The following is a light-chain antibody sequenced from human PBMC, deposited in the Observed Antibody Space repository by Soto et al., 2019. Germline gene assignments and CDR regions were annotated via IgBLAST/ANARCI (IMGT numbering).Light chain of an antibody. Sequence: DIQRTQSTSSLSASVGDRFTITRLASQSISSYLNWYQQKPGKANKLLIYAASSLQSGVTLRFSGSGSGSDFTLTISSLQSEDFAVYYCQPYNSWPLTVGPGTKVEIK. CDR2: AAS. V-gene: IGKV1-39*02. J-gene: IGKJ3*01. CDR1: QSISSY. CDR3: QPYNSWPLT.